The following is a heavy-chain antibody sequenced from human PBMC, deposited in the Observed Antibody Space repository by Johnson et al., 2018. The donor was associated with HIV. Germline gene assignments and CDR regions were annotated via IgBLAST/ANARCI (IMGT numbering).Heavy chain of an antibody. V-gene: IGHV3-NL1*01. CDR3: SRGYCTSSSHCDAFDI. D-gene: IGHD2-2*01. CDR2: IYSGGST. Sequence: QVQLVESGGGLVQPGRSLRLSCAASGFTFSSYAMHWVRQAPGKGLEWVSVIYSGGSTYFADSVKGLFTISRDNSKHTLYLQMNSLRAEDTAVYFCSRGYCTSSSHCDAFDIWGQGTMVTVSS. CDR1: GFTFSSYA. J-gene: IGHJ3*02.